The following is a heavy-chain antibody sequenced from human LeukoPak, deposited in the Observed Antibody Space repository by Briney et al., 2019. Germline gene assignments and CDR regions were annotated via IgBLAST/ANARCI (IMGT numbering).Heavy chain of an antibody. Sequence: GGSLRLSCAASRFTFSNAWMSWVRQAPGKGLEWVGRIKSKTDGGTTDYAAPVKGRFTISRDDSKNTLYLQMNSLKTEDTAVYYCTTDDSMIVVVLDAFDIWGQGTMVTVSS. CDR3: TTDDSMIVVVLDAFDI. CDR2: IKSKTDGGTT. CDR1: RFTFSNAW. V-gene: IGHV3-15*01. J-gene: IGHJ3*02. D-gene: IGHD3-22*01.